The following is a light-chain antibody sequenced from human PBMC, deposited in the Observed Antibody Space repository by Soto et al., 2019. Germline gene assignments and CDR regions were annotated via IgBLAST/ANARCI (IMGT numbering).Light chain of an antibody. V-gene: IGKV3-15*01. CDR3: QQYNNSPRT. CDR2: GAS. Sequence: EIVMTQSPATLSVSPGERATLSCRASQSVSSNLAWYQQKPGQAPRLLIYGASTRATGIPARFSGSGSGTEFTLTISSRQSEDFAVYYCQQYNNSPRTFGQGTKVEIK. CDR1: QSVSSN. J-gene: IGKJ1*01.